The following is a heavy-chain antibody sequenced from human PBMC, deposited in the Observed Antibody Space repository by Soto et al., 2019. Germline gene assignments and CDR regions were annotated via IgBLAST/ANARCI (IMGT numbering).Heavy chain of an antibody. V-gene: IGHV3-23*01. CDR1: GFTFSSYG. J-gene: IGHJ4*02. CDR2: ISGSGGGT. D-gene: IGHD1-1*01. CDR3: AKFGMATTKRSPPYYIDY. Sequence: PGGSLRLSCAASGFTFSSYGMSWVGQSPGKGLEWVSSISGSGGGTYYADSVKGRFTFSRDNSKNTLYLQMNSLRAEDTAVYYCAKFGMATTKRSPPYYIDYWGQGALVTVSS.